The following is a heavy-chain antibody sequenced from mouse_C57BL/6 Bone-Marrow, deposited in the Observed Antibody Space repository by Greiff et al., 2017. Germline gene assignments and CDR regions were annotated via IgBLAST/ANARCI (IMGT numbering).Heavy chain of an antibody. CDR3: TPSCYWFAY. D-gene: IGHD3-3*01. V-gene: IGHV14-4*01. CDR1: GFNIKDDY. J-gene: IGHJ3*01. Sequence: VQLQQSGAELVRPGASVKLSCTASGFNIKDDYMHWVKQRPEQGLEWIGWIDPENGATEYASKFQGKATITADTSSNTAYRQLSSLTSEDTAVYYGTPSCYWFAYWGQGTLVTVSA. CDR2: IDPENGAT.